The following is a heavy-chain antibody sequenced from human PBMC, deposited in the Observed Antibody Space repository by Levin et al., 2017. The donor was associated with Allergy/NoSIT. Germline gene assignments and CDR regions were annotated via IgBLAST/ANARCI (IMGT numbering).Heavy chain of an antibody. V-gene: IGHV3-7*01. CDR3: VRDFSPGNSRSYYDAFDV. D-gene: IGHD6-6*01. Sequence: SCVASGFTFSQSWMAWVRQAPGKGLEWVANMKKDGSVMHYVDSVEGRFTISRDNAKNSLYLQMNSLRVEDTAVYHCVRDFSPGNSRSYYDAFDVWGQGTVVSVSS. J-gene: IGHJ3*01. CDR2: MKKDGSVM. CDR1: GFTFSQSW.